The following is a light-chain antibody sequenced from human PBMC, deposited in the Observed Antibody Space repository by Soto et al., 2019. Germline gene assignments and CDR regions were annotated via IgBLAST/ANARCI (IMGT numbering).Light chain of an antibody. V-gene: IGKV3-15*01. CDR2: DAA. J-gene: IGKJ4*01. CDR1: QSVSTN. Sequence: EIVMTQSPATLSVSPRERATLSCRASQSVSTNVAWNQLKPGQAPRLLIYDAATRATGIPARISGSGSGTEVTLTISSLQSEDFAVYYCQQYDEWPLTFGGGTKVEIK. CDR3: QQYDEWPLT.